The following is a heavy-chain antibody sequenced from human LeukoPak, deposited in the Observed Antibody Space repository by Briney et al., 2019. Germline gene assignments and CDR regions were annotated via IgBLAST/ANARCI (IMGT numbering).Heavy chain of an antibody. CDR2: ITGDGGDT. J-gene: IGHJ4*02. Sequence: QSGGSLRLSCEASGFGFSSYAMSWVRQAPGKGLEWVSAITGDGGDTFHADSVKGRLTISRDNSQSTLYLQMNSLRAEDTAVYYFATRGYSSSWYNFDYWGQGTLVTVSS. CDR1: GFGFSSYA. CDR3: ATRGYSSSWYNFDY. D-gene: IGHD6-13*01. V-gene: IGHV3-23*01.